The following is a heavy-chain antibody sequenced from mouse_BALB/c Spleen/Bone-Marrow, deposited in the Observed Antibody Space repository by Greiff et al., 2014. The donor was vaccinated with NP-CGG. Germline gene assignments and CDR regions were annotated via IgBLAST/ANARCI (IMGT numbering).Heavy chain of an antibody. J-gene: IGHJ3*01. V-gene: IGHV1-5*01. Sequence: VHVNHSGTVLARPGASLRMSCKASGYTFTNYWINCIKLRPGQVLEWIGAIYPGNNDAKYTQKFKAKAKLTAVTSTSTADMELSSLTNEDSAVYYCARNWDWVFAYWGQGTLVTVSA. CDR2: IYPGNNDA. D-gene: IGHD4-1*01. CDR1: GYTFTNYW. CDR3: ARNWDWVFAY.